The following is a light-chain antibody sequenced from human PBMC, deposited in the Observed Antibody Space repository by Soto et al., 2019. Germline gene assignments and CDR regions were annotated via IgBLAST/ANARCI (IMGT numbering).Light chain of an antibody. J-gene: IGKJ5*01. CDR2: DAS. CDR3: QHRSNS. Sequence: EIVLTQSPATLSLSPGERATLSCRASQSVNSYLGWYQQKPGQAPRLLIYDASNRATGIPGRFSASGSGTDFTLTISSLEPKDFALYYCQHRSNSFGQGTRMEIK. CDR1: QSVNSY. V-gene: IGKV3-11*01.